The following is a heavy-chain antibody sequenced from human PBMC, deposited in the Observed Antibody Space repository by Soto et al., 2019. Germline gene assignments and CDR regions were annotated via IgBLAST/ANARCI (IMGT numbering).Heavy chain of an antibody. V-gene: IGHV4-39*01. CDR1: GGSISSSGSSYY. J-gene: IGHJ4*02. CDR2: VYYSGSA. D-gene: IGHD5-12*01. Sequence: SETLSLTCTVSGGSISSSGSSYYWGWIRQPPGKGLEWIGSVYYSGSAFYSPSLKSRVTMSVDTSKNQFSLKLSSVTAADTAVYYCARGNIVATILTPLDYWGQGTLVTVSS. CDR3: ARGNIVATILTPLDY.